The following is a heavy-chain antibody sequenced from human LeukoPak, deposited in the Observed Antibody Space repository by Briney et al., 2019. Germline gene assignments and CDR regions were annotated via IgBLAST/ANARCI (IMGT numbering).Heavy chain of an antibody. J-gene: IGHJ4*02. CDR1: GFTFSTYA. Sequence: GGSLRLSCVGSGFTFSTYAMNWVRQAPGKGLDWVSGIIGSAARTYYADSVKGRFTISRDNSKNTVYLQMNSLRAEDTAVYYCARDPAEYDSSGYMYYFDYWGQGTLVTVSS. CDR3: ARDPAEYDSSGYMYYFDY. CDR2: IIGSAART. D-gene: IGHD3-22*01. V-gene: IGHV3-23*01.